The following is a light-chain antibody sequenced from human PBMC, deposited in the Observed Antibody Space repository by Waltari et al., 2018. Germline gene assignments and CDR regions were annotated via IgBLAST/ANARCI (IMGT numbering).Light chain of an antibody. CDR1: QNIHGF. Sequence: EIVLTQSPATLSLSPGERATLSCRASQNIHGFLTWYQQKPGQAPRLLIYDAANRASGIPARFIGSGSATDFTLTISSLEPEDFAVYYCQQRSNWLVTFGPGTKVDVK. CDR2: DAA. V-gene: IGKV3-11*01. CDR3: QQRSNWLVT. J-gene: IGKJ3*01.